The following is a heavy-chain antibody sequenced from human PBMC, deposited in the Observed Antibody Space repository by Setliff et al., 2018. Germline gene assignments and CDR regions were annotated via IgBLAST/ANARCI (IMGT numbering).Heavy chain of an antibody. Sequence: SVKVSCKASGGTFSSYGISWVRQAPGQGLEWMGGTIPILGTTNYAQKFQGRVTMTTDTSTSTAYMELRSLRSDDTAVYYCARDLDYQYYYDSSGRDAFDIWGQGTMVTVSS. D-gene: IGHD3-22*01. CDR3: ARDLDYQYYYDSSGRDAFDI. V-gene: IGHV1-69*10. CDR2: TIPILGTT. CDR1: GGTFSSYG. J-gene: IGHJ3*02.